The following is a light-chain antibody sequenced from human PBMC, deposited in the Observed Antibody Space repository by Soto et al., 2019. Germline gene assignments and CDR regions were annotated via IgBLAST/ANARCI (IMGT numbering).Light chain of an antibody. Sequence: EIVLTQSPATLALSPGERATLSCRASQSISSHLAWYQQKPGQAHRLLIYGASNRATGIPARFSGRGSGTDFTLNISSLEPEDFAVYYCQQRINWPLTFGGGTKVEIK. CDR3: QQRINWPLT. CDR1: QSISSH. J-gene: IGKJ4*01. CDR2: GAS. V-gene: IGKV3-11*01.